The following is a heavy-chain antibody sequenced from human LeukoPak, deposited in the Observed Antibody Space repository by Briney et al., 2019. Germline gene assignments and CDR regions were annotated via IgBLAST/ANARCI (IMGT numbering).Heavy chain of an antibody. V-gene: IGHV3-30*02. CDR3: AKEGDYYGSGSYRDGFDI. Sequence: GGSLRLSCAASGFTFSSYGMHWVRQAPGKGLEWVAFIRYDGSNKYYADSVKGRFTTSRDSFKNTLYLQMNSLRPEDTAVYYCAKEGDYYGSGSYRDGFDIWGQGTRATVSS. CDR2: IRYDGSNK. CDR1: GFTFSSYG. J-gene: IGHJ3*02. D-gene: IGHD3-10*01.